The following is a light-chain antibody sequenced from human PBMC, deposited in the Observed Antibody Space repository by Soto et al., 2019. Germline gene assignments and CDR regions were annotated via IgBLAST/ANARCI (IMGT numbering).Light chain of an antibody. CDR1: SSNIGSNT. V-gene: IGLV1-44*01. J-gene: IGLJ2*01. CDR2: SNN. CDR3: AAWDDSLNGVV. Sequence: QSVLTQPPSASGTPGQRVTLSCSGSSSNIGSNTVNWYQQLPGTAPKLLIYSNNQRPSGVPDRFSGSKSGTSASLASSGLQSEDEADYYCAAWDDSLNGVVFGGGTKLTVL.